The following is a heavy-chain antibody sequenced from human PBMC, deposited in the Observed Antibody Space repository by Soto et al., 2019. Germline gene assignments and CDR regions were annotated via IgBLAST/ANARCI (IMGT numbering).Heavy chain of an antibody. CDR3: ARDVESGSSQYYYYYYGMDV. D-gene: IGHD1-26*01. V-gene: IGHV3-30-3*01. CDR2: ISYDGSNK. J-gene: IGHJ6*02. CDR1: GFTFSSYA. Sequence: QVQLVESGGGVVQPGRSLRLSCAASGFTFSSYAMHWVRQAPGKGLEWVAVISYDGSNKYYADSVKGRFTISRDNSKNTLYLQMNSLRAEDTAVYYCARDVESGSSQYYYYYYGMDVWGQGNTVTVSS.